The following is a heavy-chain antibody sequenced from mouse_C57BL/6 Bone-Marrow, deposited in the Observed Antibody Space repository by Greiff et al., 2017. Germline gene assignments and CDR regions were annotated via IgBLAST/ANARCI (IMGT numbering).Heavy chain of an antibody. V-gene: IGHV1-7*01. J-gene: IGHJ4*01. CDR3: ALYYSNPYAMDY. D-gene: IGHD2-5*01. Sequence: VQLQLSGAELAKPGASVKLSCKASGYTFTSYWMHWVKQRPGQGLEWIGYINPSSGYTKYNQKFKDKDTLTADNSYSTAYMQLSSLTYEDSAVYYCALYYSNPYAMDYWGQGTSVTVSS. CDR1: GYTFTSYW. CDR2: INPSSGYT.